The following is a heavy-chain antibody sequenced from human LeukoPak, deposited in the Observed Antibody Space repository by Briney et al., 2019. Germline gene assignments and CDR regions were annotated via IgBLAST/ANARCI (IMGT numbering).Heavy chain of an antibody. CDR1: GGSFSGYY. Sequence: PSETLSLTCAVYGGSFSGYYWSWIRQAPGKGLEWVSYISSSGSTIYYADSVKGRFTISRDNAKNTLYLQMNSLRAEDTAVYYCARGASGWYEFDYWGQGTLVTVSS. V-gene: IGHV3-11*04. D-gene: IGHD6-19*01. J-gene: IGHJ4*02. CDR3: ARGASGWYEFDY. CDR2: ISSSGSTI.